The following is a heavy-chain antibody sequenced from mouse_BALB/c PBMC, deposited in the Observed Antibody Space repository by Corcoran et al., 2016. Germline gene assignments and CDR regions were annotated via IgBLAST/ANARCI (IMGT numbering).Heavy chain of an antibody. CDR2: INTYTGEP. CDR1: GYTFTNYG. CDR3: ARALDY. J-gene: IGHJ4*01. V-gene: IGHV9-1*02. Sequence: QIQLVQSGPELKKPGETVKISCKASGYTFTNYGMNWVKQAPGKGLKWMGWINTYTGEPTYADDFKGRFAFSLETSASTAYLQINNLKNEDMATSFCARALDYWGQGTLVTVSA.